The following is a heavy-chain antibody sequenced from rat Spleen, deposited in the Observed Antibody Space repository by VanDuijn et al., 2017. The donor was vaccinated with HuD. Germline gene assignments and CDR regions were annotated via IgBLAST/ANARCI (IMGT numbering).Heavy chain of an antibody. CDR2: ISTGGDNT. J-gene: IGHJ1*01. CDR3: TTVERTYWYFDF. V-gene: IGHV5-27*01. CDR1: GXXXSNXX. Sequence: EVQLVESGGGXXXPGXXLKLSXXXSGXXXSNXXXAXXXQAPTKGLEWVAYISTGGDNTSYRDSVKGRFTISRDNAKSTLYLQMDSLRSEDTATYYCTTVERTYWYFDFWGPGTMVTVSS.